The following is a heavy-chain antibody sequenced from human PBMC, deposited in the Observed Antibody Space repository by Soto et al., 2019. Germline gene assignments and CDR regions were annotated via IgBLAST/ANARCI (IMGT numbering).Heavy chain of an antibody. CDR2: IYSGGST. Sequence: PGGSLRLSCAASGFTVSSNYMSWVRQAPGKGLEWVSVIYSGGSTYYADSVKGRFTISRDNSKNTLYLQMNSLRAEDTAVYYCARVARSVGARYSYGPYYFDYWCQGTLVSVAS. CDR1: GFTVSSNY. J-gene: IGHJ4*02. V-gene: IGHV3-53*01. D-gene: IGHD5-18*01. CDR3: ARVARSVGARYSYGPYYFDY.